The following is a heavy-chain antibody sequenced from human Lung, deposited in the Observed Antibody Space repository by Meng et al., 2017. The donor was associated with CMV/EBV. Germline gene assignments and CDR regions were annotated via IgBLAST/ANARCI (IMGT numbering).Heavy chain of an antibody. CDR3: ARDHDWGADD. CDR1: GYFFNDHS. J-gene: IGHJ4*02. D-gene: IGHD3-16*01. V-gene: IGHV1-2*02. CDR2: IQPSSGYT. Sequence: SVKVSCKASGYFFNDHSMHWVRQAPGQGLEWMGWIQPSSGYTNYAQNFQGRVTMTSDSSIATAYMELTRLTSDDTAVYYCARDHDWGADDWGQGTLVTVSS.